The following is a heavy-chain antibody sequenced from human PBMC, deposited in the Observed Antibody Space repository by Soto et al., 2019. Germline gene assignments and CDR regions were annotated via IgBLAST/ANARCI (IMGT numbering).Heavy chain of an antibody. V-gene: IGHV1-8*01. J-gene: IGHJ5*02. CDR1: GYTFTSYD. CDR3: ARGLSCSGGSCYSGWFDP. Sequence: ASVKVSCKASGYTFTSYDINWVRQATGQGLEWMGWMNPNSGNTGYAQKFQGRVTMTRNTSISTAYMELSSLRSEDTAVYYCARGLSCSGGSCYSGWFDPWGQGTLVTVSS. CDR2: MNPNSGNT. D-gene: IGHD2-15*01.